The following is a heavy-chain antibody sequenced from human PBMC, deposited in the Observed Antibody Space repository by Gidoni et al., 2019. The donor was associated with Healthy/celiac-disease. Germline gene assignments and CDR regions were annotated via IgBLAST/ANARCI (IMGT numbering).Heavy chain of an antibody. CDR1: GFTFSSSA. D-gene: IGHD1-26*01. Sequence: EVQLLESGGGLVQPGGSLRLSCAASGFTFSSSAMSWVRQAPGKGLEWVSAISGSGGSTYYADSVKGRFTISRDNSKNTLYLQMNSLRAEDTAVYYCAKEEGGSYYHLYYYMDVWGKGTTVTVSS. CDR2: ISGSGGST. V-gene: IGHV3-23*01. CDR3: AKEEGGSYYHLYYYMDV. J-gene: IGHJ6*03.